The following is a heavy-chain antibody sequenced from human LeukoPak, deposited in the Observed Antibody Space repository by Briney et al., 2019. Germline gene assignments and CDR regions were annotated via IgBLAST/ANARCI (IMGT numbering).Heavy chain of an antibody. J-gene: IGHJ5*02. Sequence: GGSLRLSCAASGFTFRNYVVNWVRQAPGKGLEWVSAIGGTDGTTFYAAFVKGRFTISRDNSKNTLYLQMNSLRAEDTAVYYCAKDLRGSSSWYDWLDPWGQGTLVTVSS. D-gene: IGHD6-13*01. CDR3: AKDLRGSSSWYDWLDP. CDR2: IGGTDGTT. V-gene: IGHV3-23*01. CDR1: GFTFRNYV.